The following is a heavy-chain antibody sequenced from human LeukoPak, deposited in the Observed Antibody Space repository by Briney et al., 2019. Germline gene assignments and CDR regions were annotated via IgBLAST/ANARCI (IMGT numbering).Heavy chain of an antibody. CDR3: ARGVEPLAANTLAY. J-gene: IGHJ4*02. Sequence: GGSLRLSCAASGFTVITNDMTWVRQAPGKGLEWVSVLYSDGNTKYADSVQGRFTISRDNSKNTLYLEMNSLSPDDTAVYYCARGVEPLAANTLAYRGQGTLVTVSS. CDR2: LYSDGNT. V-gene: IGHV3-53*01. D-gene: IGHD1-14*01. CDR1: GFTVITND.